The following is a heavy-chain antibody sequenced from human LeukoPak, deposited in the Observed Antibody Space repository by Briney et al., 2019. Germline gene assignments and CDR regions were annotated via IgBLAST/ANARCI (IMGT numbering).Heavy chain of an antibody. J-gene: IGHJ4*02. D-gene: IGHD3-16*02. CDR2: INHSGST. Sequence: PSETLSLTCAVYGGSFSGYYWSWIRQPPGKGLEWIGEINHSGSTNYNPSLKSRVTISVDTSKNQFSVKLSSVTAADTAVYYCARRDYVWGSYRSLNYWGQGTLVTVSS. CDR1: GGSFSGYY. CDR3: ARRDYVWGSYRSLNY. V-gene: IGHV4-34*01.